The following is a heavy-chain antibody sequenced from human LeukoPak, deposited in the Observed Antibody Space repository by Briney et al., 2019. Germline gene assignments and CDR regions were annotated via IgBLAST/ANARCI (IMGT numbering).Heavy chain of an antibody. CDR3: AREDPQTTVPEGMDV. V-gene: IGHV4-59*01. CDR2: IYYTGAT. Sequence: SETLSLTCIVSGGSISTYYWSWIRQPAGKGLEWVGFIYYTGATNYNPSLRSRLTISVDTSRNQFSLRLSSVTAADTAVYYCAREDPQTTVPEGMDVWGHGTTVIVSS. CDR1: GGSISTYY. J-gene: IGHJ6*02. D-gene: IGHD4-17*01.